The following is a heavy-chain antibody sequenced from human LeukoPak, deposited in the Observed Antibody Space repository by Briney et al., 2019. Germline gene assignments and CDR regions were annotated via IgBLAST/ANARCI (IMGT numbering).Heavy chain of an antibody. Sequence: GGSLRLSCAASGFTFSSYSMNWVRQAPGKGLEWVSSISSSSSYIYYADSVKGRFTISRDNAKNSLYLQMSSLRAEDTAVYYCARVQGQWLVLYYFDYWGQGTLVTVSS. CDR2: ISSSSSYI. CDR1: GFTFSSYS. J-gene: IGHJ4*02. V-gene: IGHV3-21*01. D-gene: IGHD6-19*01. CDR3: ARVQGQWLVLYYFDY.